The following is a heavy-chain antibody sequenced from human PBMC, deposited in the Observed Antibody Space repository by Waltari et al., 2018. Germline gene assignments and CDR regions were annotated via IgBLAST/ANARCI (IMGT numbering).Heavy chain of an antibody. J-gene: IGHJ3*02. CDR1: GFTLSYYW. V-gene: IGHV3-7*01. CDR2: IMTDGREE. Sequence: EVQLVESGGGLVQPGGSLRLSCAASGFTLSYYWMSWVRQAPGKGPEWVANIMTDGREEYYVGSVRGRFTISRDNAKNSLYLQMNSLRPEDTAVYYCVRDQWFAFDIWGQGTMVTVSS. D-gene: IGHD3-22*01. CDR3: VRDQWFAFDI.